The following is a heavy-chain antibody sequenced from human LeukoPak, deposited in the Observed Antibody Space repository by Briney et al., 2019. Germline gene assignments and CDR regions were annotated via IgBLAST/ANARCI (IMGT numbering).Heavy chain of an antibody. V-gene: IGHV1-69*04. J-gene: IGHJ4*02. Sequence: SVKVSCKASVGTFSSYAISWVRQAPGQGLEWMGRIIPILGIANYAQKFQGRVTITADKSTSTAYMELSSLRSEDTAVYYCAREFWNGWASMGYYFDYWGQGTLVTVSS. CDR2: IIPILGIA. CDR3: AREFWNGWASMGYYFDY. D-gene: IGHD1-1*01. CDR1: VGTFSSYA.